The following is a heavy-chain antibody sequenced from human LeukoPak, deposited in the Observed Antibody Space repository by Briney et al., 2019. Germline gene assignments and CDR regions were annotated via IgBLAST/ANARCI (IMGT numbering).Heavy chain of an antibody. CDR2: IDHSGST. CDR1: GGSIINSNW. CDR3: ARRRGKWDVNWFDP. V-gene: IGHV4-4*02. J-gene: IGHJ5*02. D-gene: IGHD1-26*01. Sequence: PSGTLSLTCAVSGGSIINSNWWSWVRQPPGKGLEWIGEIDHSGSTSYNPSLKSRVTMSVDRSQNQFSLRLSTVTAADTAVYYCARRRGKWDVNWFDPWGPGTLVTVSS.